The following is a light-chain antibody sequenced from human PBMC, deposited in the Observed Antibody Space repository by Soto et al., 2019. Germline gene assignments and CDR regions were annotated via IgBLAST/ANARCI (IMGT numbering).Light chain of an antibody. CDR3: SSYTSSSTRV. Sequence: QSALTQPRSVSGSPGQSVTISCTGTSSDVGGYNYVSWYQQYSGKAPKVMIYDVSKRPSGVPDRFSGSKSGNTASLTISGLQAEDEADYYCSSYTSSSTRVFGTGTKLTVL. CDR1: SSDVGGYNY. V-gene: IGLV2-11*01. J-gene: IGLJ1*01. CDR2: DVS.